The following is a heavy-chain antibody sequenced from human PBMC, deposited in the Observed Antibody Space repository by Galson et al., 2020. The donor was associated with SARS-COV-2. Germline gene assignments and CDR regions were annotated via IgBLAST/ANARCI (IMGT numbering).Heavy chain of an antibody. CDR3: AREGPDGDLFGVVITIWYFDL. CDR2: IYYSGST. D-gene: IGHD3-3*01. J-gene: IGHJ2*01. V-gene: IGHV4-31*03. CDR1: GGSISSGGYY. Sequence: SETLSLTCTVSGGSISSGGYYWSWIRQHPGKGLEWIGYIYYSGSTYYNPSLKSRVTISVDTSKNQFSLKLSSVTAADTAVYYCAREGPDGDLFGVVITIWYFDLWGRGTLVTVSS.